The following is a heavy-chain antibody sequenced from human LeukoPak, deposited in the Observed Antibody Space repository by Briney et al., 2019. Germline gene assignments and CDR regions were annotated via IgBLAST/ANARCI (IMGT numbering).Heavy chain of an antibody. CDR1: GFTFSNDW. J-gene: IGHJ6*02. V-gene: IGHV3-74*01. D-gene: IGHD6-13*01. CDR2: TKSDGSGT. Sequence: GGSLRLSCAAAGFTFSNDWMHWVRQAPGKGLEWVSRTKSDGSGTNYADSVKGRFTISRDNAKNSLYLQMNSLRAEDTAVYYCARDGAAGTSFLYYYYYGMDVWGQGTTVTVSS. CDR3: ARDGAAGTSFLYYYYYGMDV.